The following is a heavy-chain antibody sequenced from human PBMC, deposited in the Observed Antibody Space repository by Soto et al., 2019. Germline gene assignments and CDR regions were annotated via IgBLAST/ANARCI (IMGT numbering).Heavy chain of an antibody. V-gene: IGHV3-30-3*01. CDR2: ISFDGTKK. CDR1: GFTFNIYA. Sequence: GGSLRLSCAASGFTFNIYALHWVRQAPGKGLEWVAVISFDGTKKYYSDSVKGRFTISRDNLKDTLYLQMNNLRVEDAALYFCAREDDYGYRYINYGLDVWGQGTTVTVSS. J-gene: IGHJ6*02. CDR3: AREDDYGYRYINYGLDV. D-gene: IGHD4-17*01.